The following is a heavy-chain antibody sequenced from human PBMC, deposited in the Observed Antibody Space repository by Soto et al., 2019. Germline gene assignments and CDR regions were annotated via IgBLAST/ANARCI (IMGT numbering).Heavy chain of an antibody. Sequence: PGESLRHPCAPSGLSLDDHAIHWVRQAPGNGLQWVSGISWNSGSIGYADSVEGGFTISRDNAENSLYLQMNSLSAEYTALSYCAKDILTGACEYGSGYNYYCMGIYGRGTRVTVSS. J-gene: IGHJ6*04. CDR3: AKDILTGACEYGSGYNYYCMGI. CDR1: GLSLDDHA. D-gene: IGHD3-10*01. V-gene: IGHV3-9*01. CDR2: ISWNSGSI.